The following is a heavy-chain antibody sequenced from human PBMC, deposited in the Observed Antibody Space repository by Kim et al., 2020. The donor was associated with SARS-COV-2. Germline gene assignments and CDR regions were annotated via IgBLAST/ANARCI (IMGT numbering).Heavy chain of an antibody. Sequence: ASVKVSCKASGYTFTSYGISWVRQAPGQGLEWMGWVSAYNGNTNYAQKLQGRVTMTTDTSTSTAYMELRSLRSDDTAVYYCARDGPGIAVAGTYYYYGMDVWGQGTTVTVSS. CDR1: GYTFTSYG. D-gene: IGHD6-19*01. J-gene: IGHJ6*02. CDR3: ARDGPGIAVAGTYYYYGMDV. CDR2: VSAYNGNT. V-gene: IGHV1-18*04.